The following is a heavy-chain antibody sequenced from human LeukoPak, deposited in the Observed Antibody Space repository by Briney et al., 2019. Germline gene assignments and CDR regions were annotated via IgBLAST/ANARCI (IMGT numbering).Heavy chain of an antibody. CDR1: GFTFSDYY. CDR2: ISSSGSTI. Sequence: PRGSLRLSCAASGFTFSDYYMSWIRQAPGKGLEWVSYISSSGSTIYYADSVKGRFTISRDNAKNSLYLQMNSLRAEDTAVYYCARDSGPVYDYVWGSYRFPDYWGQGTLVTVSS. D-gene: IGHD3-16*02. CDR3: ARDSGPVYDYVWGSYRFPDY. V-gene: IGHV3-11*01. J-gene: IGHJ4*02.